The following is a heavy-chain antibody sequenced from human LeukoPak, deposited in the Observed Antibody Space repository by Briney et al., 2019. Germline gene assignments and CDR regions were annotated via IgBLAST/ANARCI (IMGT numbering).Heavy chain of an antibody. D-gene: IGHD3-22*01. J-gene: IGHJ3*02. CDR3: AREGYYYDSSGYYYGAFDI. CDR2: ISALNGNT. V-gene: IGHV1-18*01. CDR1: GYTFTNYG. Sequence: GASVKVSCKASGYTFTNYGINWVRQAPGQGLEWMGWISALNGNTNYAQKLQGRVTMTTDTSTSTAYMELRSLTSDDTAVYYCAREGYYYDSSGYYYGAFDIWGQGTMVTVSS.